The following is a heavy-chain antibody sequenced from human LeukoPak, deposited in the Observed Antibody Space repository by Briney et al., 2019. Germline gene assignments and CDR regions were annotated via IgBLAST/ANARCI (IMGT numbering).Heavy chain of an antibody. CDR3: AREDIVVVPAASHYYYYGMDV. Sequence: ASVKVSCTASGYTFTSYYMHWVRQAPGQGLEWMGIINPSGGSTSYAQKFQGRVTMTRDTSTSTAYMELSSLRSEDTAVYYCAREDIVVVPAASHYYYYGMDVWGQGTTVTVSS. CDR1: GYTFTSYY. J-gene: IGHJ6*02. V-gene: IGHV1-46*01. D-gene: IGHD2-2*01. CDR2: INPSGGST.